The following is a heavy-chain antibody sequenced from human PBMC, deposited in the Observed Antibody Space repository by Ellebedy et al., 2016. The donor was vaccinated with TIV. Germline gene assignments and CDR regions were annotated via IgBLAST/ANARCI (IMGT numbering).Heavy chain of an antibody. V-gene: IGHV1-18*01. CDR1: GYTFSSYG. D-gene: IGHD5-12*01. CDR2: ISAYTGDP. Sequence: ASVKVSCKASGYTFSSYGISWVRQAPGQGLEWMGWISAYTGDPNYAQNLQGRVPMTTDKSTTTAYMELRSLRSDDTAVYYCARDMVQGMVATYVWFDYWGQGTQVTVSS. J-gene: IGHJ4*02. CDR3: ARDMVQGMVATYVWFDY.